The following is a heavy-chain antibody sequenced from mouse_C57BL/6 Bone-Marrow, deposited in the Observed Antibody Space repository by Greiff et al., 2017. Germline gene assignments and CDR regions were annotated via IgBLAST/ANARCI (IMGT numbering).Heavy chain of an antibody. CDR2: IRLKSDNYAT. D-gene: IGHD2-3*01. CDR3: TVTGYSYYFDY. Sequence: EVQRVESGGGLVQPGGSMKLSCVASGFTFSNYWMNWVRQSPEKGLEWVAQIRLKSDNYATHYAESVKGRFTISRDDSKSSVYLQMNNLRAEDTGIYYCTVTGYSYYFDYWGQGTTLTVSS. V-gene: IGHV6-3*01. CDR1: GFTFSNYW. J-gene: IGHJ2*01.